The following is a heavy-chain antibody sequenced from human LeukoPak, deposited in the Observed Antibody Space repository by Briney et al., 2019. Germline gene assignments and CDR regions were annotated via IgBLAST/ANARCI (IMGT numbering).Heavy chain of an antibody. CDR2: MSYRGSTNYRTT. D-gene: IGHD6-13*01. CDR1: GASISSYY. CDR3: ARGIADRYNWFDP. J-gene: IGHJ5*02. Sequence: SETLSLTCTVSGASISSYYWTWIRQPPGKGLEWIGYMSYRGSTNYRTTNYNPALRSRVTISEATSQKQFSLELSSVTAADTAVYYCARGIADRYNWFDPWGQGILVTVSS. V-gene: IGHV4-59*08.